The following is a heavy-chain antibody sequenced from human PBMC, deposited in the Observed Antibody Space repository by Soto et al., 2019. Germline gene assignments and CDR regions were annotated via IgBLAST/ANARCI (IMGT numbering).Heavy chain of an antibody. CDR3: AGGPRYWSFAL. V-gene: IGHV4-34*01. J-gene: IGHJ2*01. CDR2: FSYSGSL. D-gene: IGHD1-20*01. CDR1: RGGSRAHP. Sequence: SSETLSLTSSFFRGGSRAHPRGWIRQSPGEGLEWIGEFSYSGSLNYNPSLKRRVAVSLDTSTDHFSLTMTSVTAADTGVYFCAGGPRYWSFALWGRGTLVTVSS.